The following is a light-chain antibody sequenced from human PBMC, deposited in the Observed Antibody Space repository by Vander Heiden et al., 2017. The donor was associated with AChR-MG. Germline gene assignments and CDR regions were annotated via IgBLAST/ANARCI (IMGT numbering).Light chain of an antibody. CDR3: HQSYTTPPT. J-gene: IGKJ1*01. CDR2: KGT. Sequence: HMTQSPSSLSASVGDRVTITCRASMSVNSYLGWYHQKPGKAPDLLIYKGTILHSGVPSRFSGSGSGTNFSLTITNLQPEDFGTCFCHQSYTTPPTFGQGTKVDI. CDR1: MSVNSY. V-gene: IGKV1-39*01.